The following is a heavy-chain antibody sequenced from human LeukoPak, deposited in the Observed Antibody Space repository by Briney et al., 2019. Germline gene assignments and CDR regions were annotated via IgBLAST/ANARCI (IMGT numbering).Heavy chain of an antibody. CDR2: IYSGVST. CDR3: ARDLGGTLDY. J-gene: IGHJ4*02. Sequence: GRSLRLSCAASGFTVSSNYMSWVRQAPGKGLEWVSVIYSGVSTYYADSVKGRFTISRDNSKNTLYLQMNSLRAEDTAVYYCARDLGGTLDYWGQGTLVTVSS. D-gene: IGHD6-19*01. V-gene: IGHV3-53*01. CDR1: GFTVSSNY.